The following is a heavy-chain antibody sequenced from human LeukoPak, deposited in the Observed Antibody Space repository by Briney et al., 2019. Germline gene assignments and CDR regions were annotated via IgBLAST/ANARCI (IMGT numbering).Heavy chain of an antibody. V-gene: IGHV4-34*01. CDR1: GGSFSGYY. CDR3: AREIYDILDRWFDP. D-gene: IGHD3-9*01. J-gene: IGHJ5*02. Sequence: SETLSLTCAVYGGSFSGYYWSWIRQPPGKGLEWIGEINHSGSTNYNPSLKSRVTISVDTSKNQFSLKLSSVTAADTAVYYCAREIYDILDRWFDPWGQGTLVTVSS. CDR2: INHSGST.